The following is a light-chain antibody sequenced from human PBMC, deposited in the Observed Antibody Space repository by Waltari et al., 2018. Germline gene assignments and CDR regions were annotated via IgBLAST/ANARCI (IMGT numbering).Light chain of an antibody. Sequence: QSVLTQPPSVSGAPGQTVTISCTGSGSNIGAGYDVHWYQQVPRAAPKPLIYGSTSRPFGVPDRVFGSTSGTSASLAITGLQAEDEAVYYCQSYDTSLTVVFGGGTKLTVL. CDR3: QSYDTSLTVV. V-gene: IGLV1-40*01. CDR1: GSNIGAGYD. J-gene: IGLJ3*02. CDR2: GST.